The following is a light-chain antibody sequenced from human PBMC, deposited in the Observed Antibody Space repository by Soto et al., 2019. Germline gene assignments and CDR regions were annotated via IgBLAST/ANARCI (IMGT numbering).Light chain of an antibody. J-gene: IGKJ2*02. V-gene: IGKV2-30*01. CDR3: QQGTHSPPCT. Sequence: EVVMTQSPLSLPVTLGQPASISCRSSQSLAYIDGNTYLSWFQQRPGHSPRRLIYKVSNRESGVPDRFSGSESGTDFTLNISGVEAEDFGVYYCQQGTHSPPCTFGQGTKLEIK. CDR1: QSLAYIDGNTY. CDR2: KVS.